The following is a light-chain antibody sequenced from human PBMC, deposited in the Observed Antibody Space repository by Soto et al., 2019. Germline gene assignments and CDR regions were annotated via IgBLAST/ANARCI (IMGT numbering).Light chain of an antibody. V-gene: IGLV2-14*01. CDR1: SSDAGGYNF. CDR2: EVS. J-gene: IGLJ1*01. Sequence: QSVLTQPASVSGSPGQSITISCTGTSSDAGGYNFVSWYQHHPGRAPKLLIYEVSRRPSGVSNRFSGSKSGDTASLTISGLQAEAEADYYCYSYRGYYTRVFGTGTKVTVL. CDR3: YSYRGYYTRV.